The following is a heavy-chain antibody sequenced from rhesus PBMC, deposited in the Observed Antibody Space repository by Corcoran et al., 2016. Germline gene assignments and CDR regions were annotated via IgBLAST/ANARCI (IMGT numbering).Heavy chain of an antibody. CDR3: AIRGSSRYYANSLDV. D-gene: IGHD3-40*01. J-gene: IGHJ5-2*02. CDR1: GGSISDDYY. Sequence: QVQLQESGPGLVKPSETLSLPCAVSGGSISDDYYWSWIRRPPRTGLGWIGNIYGSGGGTNYNPSLKNRVTISIDTSKNQFSLKLSSVTAADTAVYYCAIRGSSRYYANSLDVWGRGVLVTVSS. CDR2: IYGSGGGT. V-gene: IGHV4-106*01.